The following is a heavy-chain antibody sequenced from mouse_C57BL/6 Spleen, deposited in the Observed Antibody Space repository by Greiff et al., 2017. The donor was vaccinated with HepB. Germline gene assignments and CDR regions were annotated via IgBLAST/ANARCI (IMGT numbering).Heavy chain of an antibody. Sequence: DVQLQESGPGLVKPSQSLSLTCSVTGYSITSGYYWNWIRQFPGNKLEWMGYISYDGSNNYNPSLKNRSSITRDTSKNQFFLKLNSVTTEDTATYYCARGGTRYAMDYWGQGTSVTVSS. CDR3: ARGGTRYAMDY. CDR2: ISYDGSN. CDR1: GYSITSGYY. V-gene: IGHV3-6*01. J-gene: IGHJ4*01. D-gene: IGHD3-3*01.